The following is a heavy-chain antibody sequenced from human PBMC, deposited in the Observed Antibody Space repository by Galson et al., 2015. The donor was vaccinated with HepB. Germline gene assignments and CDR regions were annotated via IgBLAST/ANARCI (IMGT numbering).Heavy chain of an antibody. Sequence: SLRLSCAASGFTFSSFAMSWVRQAPGKGLEWVSGISGSGGTTYYADYVKGRFTISRDNSKNTLSLQMNSLRAEDTALYYCAKDPLLVGPTYFDYWGQGSLVTVSS. CDR2: ISGSGGTT. V-gene: IGHV3-23*01. CDR1: GFTFSSFA. J-gene: IGHJ4*02. D-gene: IGHD1-26*01. CDR3: AKDPLLVGPTYFDY.